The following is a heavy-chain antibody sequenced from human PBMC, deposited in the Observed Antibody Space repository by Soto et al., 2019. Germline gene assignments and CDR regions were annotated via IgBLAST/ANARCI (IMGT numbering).Heavy chain of an antibody. D-gene: IGHD3-22*01. CDR3: VAENYDSSGFDY. Sequence: SETLSLTCTVSGGSISSSSYYWGWIRQPPGKGLEWIGSIYYSGSTYYNPSLKSRVTISVDKSKNQFSLKLSSVTAADTAVYYCVAENYDSSGFDYWGQGTLVTVSS. CDR1: GGSISSSSYY. CDR2: IYYSGST. J-gene: IGHJ4*02. V-gene: IGHV4-39*01.